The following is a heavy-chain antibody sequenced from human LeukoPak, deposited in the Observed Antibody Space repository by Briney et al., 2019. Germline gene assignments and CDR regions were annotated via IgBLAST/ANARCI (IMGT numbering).Heavy chain of an antibody. V-gene: IGHV4-59*01. CDR2: IYYSGST. CDR1: GGSISTYY. Sequence: SETLSLTCTVSGGSISTYYWSWIRQPPGKGLEWIGYIYYSGSTNYNPSLKSRVTISVDTSKNQFSLRLSSVTAADTALYYCARGSSSSHHPALSWGQGTLVTVSS. J-gene: IGHJ4*02. D-gene: IGHD6-13*01. CDR3: ARGSSSSHHPALS.